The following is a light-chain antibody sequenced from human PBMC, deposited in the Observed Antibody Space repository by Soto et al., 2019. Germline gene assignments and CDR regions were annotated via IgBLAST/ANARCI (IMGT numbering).Light chain of an antibody. V-gene: IGKV3-15*01. Sequence: ERVVTRSPATGSVCPGEGASCFCWASQPINDNVAWYQQRPGQAPRLLIYGASTRATGIPARFSGSGSGTEFTLTISSLQSEDFAVYYSQQYNNWPRTFGHATKV. J-gene: IGKJ1*01. CDR1: QPINDN. CDR2: GAS. CDR3: QQYNNWPRT.